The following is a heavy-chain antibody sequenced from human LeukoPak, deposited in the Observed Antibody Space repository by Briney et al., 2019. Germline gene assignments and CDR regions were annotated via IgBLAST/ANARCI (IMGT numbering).Heavy chain of an antibody. CDR1: GYTFTGYY. CDR3: ARDGRDGYNQSGGDY. V-gene: IGHV1-69*13. Sequence: SVKVSCKASGYTFTGYYIHWVRQAPGQGLEWMGGIIPIFGTANYAQKFQGRVTITADESTSTAYMELSSLRSEDTAVYYCARDGRDGYNQSGGDYWGQGTLVTVSS. CDR2: IIPIFGTA. D-gene: IGHD5-24*01. J-gene: IGHJ4*02.